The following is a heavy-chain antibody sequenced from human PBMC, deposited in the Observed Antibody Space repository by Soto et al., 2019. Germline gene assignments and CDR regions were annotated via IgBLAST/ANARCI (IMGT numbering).Heavy chain of an antibody. CDR1: GYSFTSYW. V-gene: IGHV5-51*01. Sequence: PGESLKISCKGSGYSFTSYWIGWVRQMPGKGLEWMGIIYPGDSDTRYSPSFQGQVTISADKSISTAHLQWSSLKASDTAMYYCARLGGSGSYYNSPYYYYYGMDVWGQGTTVTVSS. CDR3: ARLGGSGSYYNSPYYYYYGMDV. D-gene: IGHD3-10*01. J-gene: IGHJ6*02. CDR2: IYPGDSDT.